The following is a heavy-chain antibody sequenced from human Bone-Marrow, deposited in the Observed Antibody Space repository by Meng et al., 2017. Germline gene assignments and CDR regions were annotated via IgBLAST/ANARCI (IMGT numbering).Heavy chain of an antibody. Sequence: SVKVSCKASGYTFTSYDINWVRQAPGQGLEWMGGIIPIFGTANYAQKFQGRVTITADESTSTAYMELSSLRSEDTAVYYCARVSPRRSGWSGDYWGQGTLVTVSS. V-gene: IGHV1-69*13. D-gene: IGHD6-19*01. J-gene: IGHJ4*02. CDR2: IIPIFGTA. CDR1: GYTFTSYD. CDR3: ARVSPRRSGWSGDY.